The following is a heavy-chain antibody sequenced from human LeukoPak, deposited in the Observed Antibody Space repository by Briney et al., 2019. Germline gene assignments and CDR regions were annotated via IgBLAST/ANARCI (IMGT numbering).Heavy chain of an antibody. V-gene: IGHV3-23*01. D-gene: IGHD1-26*01. Sequence: GGSLRLSCAASGFTFTSYSMNWVRQAPGKGLEWVSTISGGGGSTYYADSVKGRFTITRDNSKNTLYLQVNSLRAEDTAVYYCAKGGKWDVTPFDYWGQGALVTVSS. CDR2: ISGGGGST. J-gene: IGHJ4*02. CDR3: AKGGKWDVTPFDY. CDR1: GFTFTSYS.